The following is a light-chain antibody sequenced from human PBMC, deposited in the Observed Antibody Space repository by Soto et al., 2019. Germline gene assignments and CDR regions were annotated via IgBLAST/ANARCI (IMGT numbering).Light chain of an antibody. CDR3: QHYNNWPPLT. Sequence: EIVMMQSPATLSLSPGERATLSCRASQSISSNLAWYQQKPGQAPRLLIYGASTRAPDIPARFSGSGSGTEFTLTSSSLQSADFAVYYCQHYNNWPPLTFGGGTKVEIK. CDR1: QSISSN. CDR2: GAS. V-gene: IGKV3-15*01. J-gene: IGKJ4*01.